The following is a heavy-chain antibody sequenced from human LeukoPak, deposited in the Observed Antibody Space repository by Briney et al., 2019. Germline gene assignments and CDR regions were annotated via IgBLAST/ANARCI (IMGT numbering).Heavy chain of an antibody. Sequence: GTSLRLSCAASGFTFSSYAMHWVRQAPGKELEWVAVISYDGSNKYYADSVKGRFTTSRDNFKNTLYLQMNSLRAEDKAVYYCARDLANRGGLLYYYYGMDVWGQGTTVTVSS. J-gene: IGHJ6*02. V-gene: IGHV3-30-3*01. D-gene: IGHD2-15*01. CDR1: GFTFSSYA. CDR2: ISYDGSNK. CDR3: ARDLANRGGLLYYYYGMDV.